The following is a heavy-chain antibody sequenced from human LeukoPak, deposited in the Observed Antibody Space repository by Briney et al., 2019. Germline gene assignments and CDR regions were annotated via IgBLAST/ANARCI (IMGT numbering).Heavy chain of an antibody. V-gene: IGHV5-51*01. Sequence: GESLIISCKAPGYSFTAYWIGWVRQMPGKGLEWMGIIYPDDSDTRYSPSFQGQVTISVDKSISTAYLQWSSLKASDSAIYFCARRIAGSGSDYWGQGTLVTVSS. CDR2: IYPDDSDT. D-gene: IGHD2/OR15-2a*01. CDR3: ARRIAGSGSDY. J-gene: IGHJ4*02. CDR1: GYSFTAYW.